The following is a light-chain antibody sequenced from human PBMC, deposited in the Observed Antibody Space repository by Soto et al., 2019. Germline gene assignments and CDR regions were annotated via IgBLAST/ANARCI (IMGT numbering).Light chain of an antibody. CDR1: QSISAW. J-gene: IGKJ1*01. Sequence: DILTTHSASTLSTSVRDSVTIIYLSSQSISAWLAWYQQRPGKAPKLLIYGASTLESGVPSRFSGSGSETEFTLTISSLQPDDFATYYCQQYHAYSWTFGQGTKVDIK. CDR3: QQYHAYSWT. CDR2: GAS. V-gene: IGKV1-5*02.